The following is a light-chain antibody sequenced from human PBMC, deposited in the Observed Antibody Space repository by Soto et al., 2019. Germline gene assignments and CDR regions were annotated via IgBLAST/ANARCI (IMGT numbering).Light chain of an antibody. CDR3: QQTHSFPIT. V-gene: IGKV1D-12*01. Sequence: DIQMTQSPSSVSASVGDIVTITFRASQGISNWLAWYRQKPGKAPDLLISSASSLQSGVPSRFSGSGSGTDFTLTISSLQPEDFAIYYCQQTHSFPITFGQGTRLEIK. J-gene: IGKJ5*01. CDR1: QGISNW. CDR2: SAS.